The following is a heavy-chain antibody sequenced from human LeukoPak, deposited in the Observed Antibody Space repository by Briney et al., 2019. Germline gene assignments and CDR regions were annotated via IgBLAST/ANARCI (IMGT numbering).Heavy chain of an antibody. CDR3: ARDSGWFRFEC. Sequence: GGSLRLSCAASGFTVSSNYMSWVRQAPGKGLEWVSVIYSGGSTYYADSVKGRFTISRDNSKNTLCLQMNNLRADDTAVYYCARDSGWFRFECWGQGTLVTVSS. V-gene: IGHV3-53*01. CDR2: IYSGGST. D-gene: IGHD6-19*01. J-gene: IGHJ4*02. CDR1: GFTVSSNY.